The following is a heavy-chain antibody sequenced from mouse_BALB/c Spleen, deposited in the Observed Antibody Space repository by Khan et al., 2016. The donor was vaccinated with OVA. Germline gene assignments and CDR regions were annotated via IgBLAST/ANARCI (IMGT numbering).Heavy chain of an antibody. CDR3: VRRGHYYGSFYWYFDV. D-gene: IGHD1-1*01. CDR2: IWTVGDT. CDR1: GFSLTNYD. J-gene: IGHJ1*01. V-gene: IGHV2-9-2*01. Sequence: QVQLKQSGPGLVAPSQSLSITCTVSGFSLTNYDISWIRQPPGKGLEWLGVIWTVGDTNYNSAFMSRLSISKDNSKSQVFLKMNSLQTDDTAIYYCVRRGHYYGSFYWYFDVWGAGTTVTVSS.